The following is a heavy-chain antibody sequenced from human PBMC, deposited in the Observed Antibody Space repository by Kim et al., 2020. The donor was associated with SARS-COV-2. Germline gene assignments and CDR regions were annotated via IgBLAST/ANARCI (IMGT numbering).Heavy chain of an antibody. Sequence: SETLSLTCTVSGGSITGYYWSWIRQPAGKRLEYIGRIHSSGGTAYNPSLKSPVTMSVDTSKNNFFLKLTSVTAADTAVYYCAKMSKVGATNYYFDYWGQGTLVTVS. CDR3: AKMSKVGATNYYFDY. CDR1: GGSITGYY. J-gene: IGHJ4*02. D-gene: IGHD1-26*01. V-gene: IGHV4-4*07. CDR2: IHSSGGT.